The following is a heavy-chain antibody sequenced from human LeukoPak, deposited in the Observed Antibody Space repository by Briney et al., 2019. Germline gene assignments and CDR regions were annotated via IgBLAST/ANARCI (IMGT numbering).Heavy chain of an antibody. CDR3: ARCPYSYGLFEWFDP. J-gene: IGHJ5*02. CDR2: IIPIFGTA. D-gene: IGHD5-18*01. CDR1: GGTFSSYA. Sequence: SVRVSCKASGGTFSSYAISWVRQAPGQGLEWMGGIIPIFGTANYAQKFQGRVTITADESTSTAYMELSSLRSEDTAVYYCARCPYSYGLFEWFDPWGQGTLVTVSS. V-gene: IGHV1-69*01.